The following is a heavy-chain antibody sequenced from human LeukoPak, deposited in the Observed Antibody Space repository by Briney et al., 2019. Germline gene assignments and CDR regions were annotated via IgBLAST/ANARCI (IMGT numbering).Heavy chain of an antibody. CDR1: GFSVRSYC. Sequence: GGSLRLSCAASGFSVRSYCMTWVRQAPGRGLEWVSVICTGGNTHYADSVKGRFTISRDISKNTVYLQMNSLRAEDTAVYYCSLLWFGELLRADSYLIDYWGQGIRVTVSS. CDR3: SLLWFGELLRADSYLIDY. J-gene: IGHJ4*02. D-gene: IGHD3-10*01. V-gene: IGHV3-53*01. CDR2: ICTGGNT.